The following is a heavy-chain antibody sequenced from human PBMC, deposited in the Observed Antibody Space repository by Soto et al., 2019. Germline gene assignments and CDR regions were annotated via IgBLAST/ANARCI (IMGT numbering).Heavy chain of an antibody. J-gene: IGHJ4*02. D-gene: IGHD3-16*01. CDR2: IFYSGST. CDR3: ARHGPGALSYYFDY. V-gene: IGHV4-39*02. Sequence: SETLSLTCTVSGGSMISSSFYWGWIRQSPGKGLEWIASIFYSGSTYYNPSLKSRVTISADTSKSHFSLNLRSLTAADTAVYYCARHGPGALSYYFDYWGQGTQVTVSS. CDR1: GGSMISSSFY.